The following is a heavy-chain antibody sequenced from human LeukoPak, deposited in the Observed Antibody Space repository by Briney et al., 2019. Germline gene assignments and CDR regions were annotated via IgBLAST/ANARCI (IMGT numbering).Heavy chain of an antibody. CDR2: ISAYNGNT. Sequence: ASVKVSCKASGYTFTSYGISWVRQAPGQGLEWMGWISAYNGNTNYAQKLQGRVTMTTDTSTSTAYMELSSLRSEDTAVYYCARSGSYRDYYYYYMDVWGKGTTVTVSS. V-gene: IGHV1-18*01. CDR1: GYTFTSYG. J-gene: IGHJ6*03. D-gene: IGHD3-10*01. CDR3: ARSGSYRDYYYYYMDV.